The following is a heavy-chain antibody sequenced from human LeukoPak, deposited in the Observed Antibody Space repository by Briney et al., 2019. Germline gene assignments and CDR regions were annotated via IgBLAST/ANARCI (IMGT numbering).Heavy chain of an antibody. Sequence: ASVKVSCKASGYTFTSYDINWVRQATGQGLEWMGWMNPNSGNTGYAQKFRGRVTMTRNTSISTAHMELSSLRSEDTAVYYCARKRVAGTRPYWFDPWGQGTLVTVSS. CDR3: ARKRVAGTRPYWFDP. V-gene: IGHV1-8*01. CDR1: GYTFTSYD. CDR2: MNPNSGNT. D-gene: IGHD6-19*01. J-gene: IGHJ5*02.